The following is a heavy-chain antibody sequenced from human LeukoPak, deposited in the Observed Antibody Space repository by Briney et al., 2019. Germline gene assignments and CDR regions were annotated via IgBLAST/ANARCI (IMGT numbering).Heavy chain of an antibody. Sequence: SETLSLTCTVSGGSISSSSYYWGWIRQPPGKGLEWIGSIYYSGSTYYNPSLKSRVTISVDTSKNQFSLKLSSVTAADTAVYYCAREHDYGDYVSHFDYWGQGTLVTVSS. J-gene: IGHJ4*02. V-gene: IGHV4-39*07. CDR3: AREHDYGDYVSHFDY. CDR2: IYYSGST. D-gene: IGHD4-17*01. CDR1: GGSISSSSYY.